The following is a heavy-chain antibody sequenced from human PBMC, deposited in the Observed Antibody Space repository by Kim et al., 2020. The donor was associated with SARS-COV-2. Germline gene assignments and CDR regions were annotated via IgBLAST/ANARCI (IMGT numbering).Heavy chain of an antibody. Sequence: SETLSLTCAVYGGSFTSYYWSWIRQPPGKGLEWIGEFTHSGRIHYNPSLKSRLTISADTSRRQFSLTLSSVTAADTAVYYCAPIYGGYSDFDYWGQGSLV. V-gene: IGHV4-34*01. CDR3: APIYGGYSDFDY. CDR1: GGSFTSYY. J-gene: IGHJ4*02. CDR2: FTHSGRI. D-gene: IGHD4-17*01.